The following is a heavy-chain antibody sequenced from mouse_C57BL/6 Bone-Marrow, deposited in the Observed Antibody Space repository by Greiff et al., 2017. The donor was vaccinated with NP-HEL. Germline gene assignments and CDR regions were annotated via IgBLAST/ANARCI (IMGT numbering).Heavy chain of an antibody. CDR2: IDPSDSYT. CDR1: GYTFTSYW. Sequence: VQLQQPGAELVKPGASVKLSCKASGYTFTSYWMQWVKQRPGQGLEWIGEIDPSDSYTNYNQKFKGKATLTVDTAYSTAYMQLSSLTAEDSAVYYCARNLYYAMDYWGQGTSVTVSS. J-gene: IGHJ4*01. V-gene: IGHV1-50*01. CDR3: ARNLYYAMDY.